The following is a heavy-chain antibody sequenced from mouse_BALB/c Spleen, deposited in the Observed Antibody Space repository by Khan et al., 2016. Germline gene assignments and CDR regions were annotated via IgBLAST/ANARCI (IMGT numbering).Heavy chain of an antibody. V-gene: IGHV9-3-1*01. CDR1: GYTFTNYG. D-gene: IGHD2-14*01. Sequence: QIQLVQSGPELKKPGETVKISCKASGYTFTNYGMHWVKLAPGKGLKWMGWIDTYTGEPTYADDFKGRLAFSLETSATTASLQINNLKNEDTATYFCERAYKARPGTMDYWGQGTSVTVSS. J-gene: IGHJ4*01. CDR3: ERAYKARPGTMDY. CDR2: IDTYTGEP.